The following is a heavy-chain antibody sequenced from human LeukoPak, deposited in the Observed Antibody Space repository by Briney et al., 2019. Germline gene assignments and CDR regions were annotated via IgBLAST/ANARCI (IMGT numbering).Heavy chain of an antibody. D-gene: IGHD7-27*01. CDR3: ASDNTGAYDAFDI. CDR2: TYYRSKWYN. V-gene: IGHV6-1*01. CDR1: GDSVSSNSAA. J-gene: IGHJ3*02. Sequence: SQTLSLTCAISGDSVSSNSAAWNWLRQSPSRGLEWLGRTYYRSKWYNDYAVSVKSRITINPDTSKNQFSLQLNSVTPEDTAVYYCASDNTGAYDAFDIWGQGTMVTVSS.